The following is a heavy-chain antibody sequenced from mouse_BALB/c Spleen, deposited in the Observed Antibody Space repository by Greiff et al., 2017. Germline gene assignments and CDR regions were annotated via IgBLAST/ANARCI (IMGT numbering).Heavy chain of an antibody. D-gene: IGHD2-2*01. J-gene: IGHJ4*01. CDR2: INSNGGST. Sequence: DVKLVESGGGLVQPGGSLKLSCAASGFTFSSYGMSWVRQTPDKRLELVATINSNGGSTYYPDSVKGRFTISRDNAKNTLYLQMSSLKSEDTAMYYCARCGYDGYYAMDYWGQGTSVTVSS. CDR1: GFTFSSYG. V-gene: IGHV5-6-3*01. CDR3: ARCGYDGYYAMDY.